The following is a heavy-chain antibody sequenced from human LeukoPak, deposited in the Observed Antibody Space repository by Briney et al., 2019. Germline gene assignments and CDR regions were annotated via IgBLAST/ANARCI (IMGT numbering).Heavy chain of an antibody. CDR1: GGSFSGYY. V-gene: IGHV4-34*01. Sequence: SETLSLTCAVYGGSFSGYYWSWIVQPPGKGLEWSGEINHSGSTNYNPSLKSRVTISVDTSKNQFSLKLSSVTAADTAVYYCARGFITMVRGVIHLQYYFDYWGQGTLVTVSS. J-gene: IGHJ4*02. D-gene: IGHD3-10*01. CDR3: ARGFITMVRGVIHLQYYFDY. CDR2: INHSGST.